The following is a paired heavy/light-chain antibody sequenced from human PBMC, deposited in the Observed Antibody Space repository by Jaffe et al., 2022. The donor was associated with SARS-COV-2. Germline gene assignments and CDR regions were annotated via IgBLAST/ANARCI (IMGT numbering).Heavy chain of an antibody. V-gene: IGHV3-9*01. CDR3: VKDRGQYGSGSLEY. CDR2: LSWRSESI. D-gene: IGHD3-10*01. J-gene: IGHJ4*02. Sequence: EVQVVESGGGLVQPGQSLRLSCAASGFDFDKSAMHWVRQPPGKGLEWVASLSWRSESIGHAVSVMGRFTISRDNAKSSLYLQMNSLKSEDTAIYYCVKDRGQYGSGSLEYWGQGTLVTVSS. CDR1: GFDFDKSA.
Light chain of an antibody. V-gene: IGLV2-8*01. CDR3: TSYAGGNILV. CDR1: SSDVGKYRS. Sequence: QSALTQPPSASGSPGQSVTISCTGTSSDVGKYRSVSWYQQHPGKAPKLMIYEVTERPSGVPTRFSGSKSGNTASLTVSGLQAEDEADYYCTSYAGGNILVFGGGTKLTVL. CDR2: EVT. J-gene: IGLJ2*01.